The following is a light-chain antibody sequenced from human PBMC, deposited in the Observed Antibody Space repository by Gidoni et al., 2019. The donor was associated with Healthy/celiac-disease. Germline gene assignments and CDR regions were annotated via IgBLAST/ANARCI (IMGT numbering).Light chain of an antibody. CDR2: GSS. Sequence: EIALTQSPGPLSLAPGERVTLSCRASQRVSSSYLAWYQQIPGQAPRLPIYGSSSRATGIPYRFSGSGSGTDFTLTISRLEPEDVAVYYCQQYGSSPLYTFXXXTKLEIK. CDR3: QQYGSSPLYT. V-gene: IGKV3-20*01. J-gene: IGKJ2*01. CDR1: QRVSSSY.